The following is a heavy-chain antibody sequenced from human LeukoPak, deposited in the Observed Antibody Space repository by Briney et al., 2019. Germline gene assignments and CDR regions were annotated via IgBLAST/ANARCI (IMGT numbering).Heavy chain of an antibody. CDR2: IYPGDSDT. Sequence: PGESLKISCXGSGYSFTSYWIGWVRPMPGKGLEWMGIIYPGDSDTRYSPSFQGQVTISADKSISTAYLQWSSLKASDTAMYYCARHSHVDTAMVTIYWGQGTLVTVSS. CDR3: ARHSHVDTAMVTIY. D-gene: IGHD5-18*01. CDR1: GYSFTSYW. J-gene: IGHJ4*02. V-gene: IGHV5-51*01.